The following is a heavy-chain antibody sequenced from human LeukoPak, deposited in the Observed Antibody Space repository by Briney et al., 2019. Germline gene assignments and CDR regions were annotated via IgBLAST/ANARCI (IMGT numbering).Heavy chain of an antibody. Sequence: GGSLRLSCAASGFTFDGYAMHWVRQAPGKGLEWVSGISWNSGNIGYADSVKGRFTISRDNAKNSLYLQMNSLRAEDTALYYCARNPWLGSVYYFDCWGQGTLVTVSS. D-gene: IGHD6-19*01. CDR1: GFTFDGYA. CDR3: ARNPWLGSVYYFDC. J-gene: IGHJ4*02. CDR2: ISWNSGNI. V-gene: IGHV3-9*01.